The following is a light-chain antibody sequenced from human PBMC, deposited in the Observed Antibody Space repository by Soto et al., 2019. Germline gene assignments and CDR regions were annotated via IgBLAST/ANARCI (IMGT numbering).Light chain of an antibody. CDR1: QSISCSY. V-gene: IGKV3D-20*02. CDR2: DAS. CDR3: QQRSNWPT. J-gene: IGKJ1*01. Sequence: IVLTQYPGSLFLSPGERVTLSCRASQSISCSYLAWYQQKPGQAPRLLIYDASNRATGIPARFIGSGSGTDFTLTIGSLEPEDFAVDYCQQRSNWPTFGQGTKVDIK.